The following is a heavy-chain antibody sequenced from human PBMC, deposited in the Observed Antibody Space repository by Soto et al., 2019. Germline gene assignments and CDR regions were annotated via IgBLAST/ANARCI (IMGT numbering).Heavy chain of an antibody. CDR2: ISGSGIST. D-gene: IGHD4-17*01. Sequence: EVQLLESGGGLVQPGGSLRLSCAASGFTFSSYAMNWVRQAPGKGLDWVSTISGSGISTYYADSVKGRFTISRDNSKKTLYLQMNSLRAEDTAVYYCANDRPATPVRLPDYWGQGTLVTVSS. CDR3: ANDRPATPVRLPDY. V-gene: IGHV3-23*01. J-gene: IGHJ4*02. CDR1: GFTFSSYA.